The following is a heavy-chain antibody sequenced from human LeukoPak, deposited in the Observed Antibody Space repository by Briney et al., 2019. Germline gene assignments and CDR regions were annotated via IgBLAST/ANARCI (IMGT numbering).Heavy chain of an antibody. Sequence: GGSLRLSCAASGFTFSSYAMSWLRQAPGTGLEWVSAISGVGANTFYADSVKGRFTFSRDNSKSTLYLQMNSLRAEDTAVYYCAKHMGPGSGWDWGQGTLVTVSS. CDR1: GFTFSSYA. V-gene: IGHV3-23*01. D-gene: IGHD6-19*01. CDR2: ISGVGANT. CDR3: AKHMGPGSGWD. J-gene: IGHJ4*02.